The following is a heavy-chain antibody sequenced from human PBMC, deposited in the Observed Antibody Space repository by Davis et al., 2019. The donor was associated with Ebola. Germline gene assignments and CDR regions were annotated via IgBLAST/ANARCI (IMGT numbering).Heavy chain of an antibody. CDR1: GFAFSRHA. CDR2: ISYDQSTR. D-gene: IGHD2/OR15-2a*01. CDR3: AKSLNAGGIETYNFHT. V-gene: IGHV3-30-3*02. Sequence: PGGSLRLSCAASGFAFSRHAMHWVRQAPGKGLEWAAAISYDQSTRYYVDSVKGRFTISRDNSKNMLFLQMNSLRAEDTAVYYCAKSLNAGGIETYNFHTWGQGTLVTVSS. J-gene: IGHJ4*02.